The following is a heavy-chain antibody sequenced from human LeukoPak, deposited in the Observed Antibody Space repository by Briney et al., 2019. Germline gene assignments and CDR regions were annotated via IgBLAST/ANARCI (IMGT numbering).Heavy chain of an antibody. V-gene: IGHV3-11*06. J-gene: IGHJ5*02. Sequence: GGSLRLSCAASGFTFSDYYMSWIRQAPGKGLEWVSYISSSSSYTNYADSVKGRFTISRDNAKNSLYLQMNSLRAEDTAVYYCAWHGPWDYGGNSGEWFDPWGQGTLVTVSS. CDR3: AWHGPWDYGGNSGEWFDP. D-gene: IGHD4-23*01. CDR2: ISSSSSYT. CDR1: GFTFSDYY.